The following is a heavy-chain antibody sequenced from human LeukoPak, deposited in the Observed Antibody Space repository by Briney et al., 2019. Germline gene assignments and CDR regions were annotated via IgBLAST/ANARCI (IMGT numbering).Heavy chain of an antibody. CDR2: IDTDSTYI. J-gene: IGHJ4*02. D-gene: IGHD4-17*01. CDR3: ARDYGDYPWYFDY. V-gene: IGHV3-21*01. Sequence: GGSLRLSCAASGFTFSNYDMNWVRQSPGKGLEWVSSIDTDSTYIHYADSVKGRFTISRDNAKNSLYLQMNSLRAEDTAVYYCARDYGDYPWYFDYWGQGTLVTVSS. CDR1: GFTFSNYD.